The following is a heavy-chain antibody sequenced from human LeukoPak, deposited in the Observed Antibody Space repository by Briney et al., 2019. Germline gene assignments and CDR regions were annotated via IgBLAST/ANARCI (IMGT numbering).Heavy chain of an antibody. V-gene: IGHV3-11*06. D-gene: IGHD2-2*01. J-gene: IGHJ6*04. CDR3: ARESGAVVPAAMHYYYGMDV. CDR2: ISSSSSYT. Sequence: GGSLRLSCAASGFTFSDYYMSWIRQAPGKGLEWVSYISSSSSYTNYADSVKGRSTISRDNANNSLYLQMYSLRAEDTAVYYCARESGAVVPAAMHYYYGMDVWGKGTTVTVSS. CDR1: GFTFSDYY.